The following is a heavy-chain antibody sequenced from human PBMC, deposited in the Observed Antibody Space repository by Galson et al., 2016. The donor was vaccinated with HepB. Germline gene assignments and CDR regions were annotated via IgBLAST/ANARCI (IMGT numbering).Heavy chain of an antibody. CDR3: VRGTVAGIDY. CDR2: IHHNGNT. CDR1: GFSISTGYY. J-gene: IGHJ4*02. V-gene: IGHV4-38-2*02. Sequence: ETLSLTCTVSGFSISTGYYWGWIRQPPGKGLYWIGNIHHNGNTYYNTPLRRRVILSVDTPKNLFSLNLSSVNAADTAVYYCVRGTVAGIDYWGQGTLVTVSS. D-gene: IGHD6-19*01.